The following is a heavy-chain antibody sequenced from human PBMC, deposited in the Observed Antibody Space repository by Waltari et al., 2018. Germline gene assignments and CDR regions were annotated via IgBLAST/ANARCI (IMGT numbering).Heavy chain of an antibody. Sequence: QVELVQSGPELKKPGAPVKVSCRASGYSFPSYAINWGRQAPGRGFRLMGWINPTSGNPTYVQGFTGRFVVSLDTSCSTAFLQINSLEAKDTAVYYCAREVVPAATIVVNWFDPWGQGTLVTVSS. CDR3: AREVVPAATIVVNWFDP. CDR1: GYSFPSYA. V-gene: IGHV7-4-1*02. J-gene: IGHJ5*02. CDR2: INPTSGNP. D-gene: IGHD2-2*01.